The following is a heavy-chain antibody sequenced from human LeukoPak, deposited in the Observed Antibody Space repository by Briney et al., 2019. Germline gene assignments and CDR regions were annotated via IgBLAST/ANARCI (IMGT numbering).Heavy chain of an antibody. Sequence: SGPTLVKPTQTLTLTCTFSGFSLSTSGVGVGWIRQPPGKALEWLALIYWDDDKRYSLSLKSRLTITKDTSKNQVVLTMTNMDPVDTATYYCAHILVVVVPAAYYYFDYWGQGTLVTVSS. J-gene: IGHJ4*02. D-gene: IGHD2-2*01. CDR3: AHILVVVVPAAYYYFDY. CDR2: IYWDDDK. CDR1: GFSLSTSGVG. V-gene: IGHV2-5*02.